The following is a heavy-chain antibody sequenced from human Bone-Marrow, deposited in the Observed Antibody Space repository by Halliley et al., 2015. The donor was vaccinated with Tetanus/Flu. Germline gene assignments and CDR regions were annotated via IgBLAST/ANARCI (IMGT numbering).Heavy chain of an antibody. CDR1: GGSISTHY. CDR3: ARHLPNSTPRGKRALDV. CDR2: IYYSGST. D-gene: IGHD3-10*01. V-gene: IGHV4-59*08. J-gene: IGHJ6*02. Sequence: TLSLTCTVSGGSISTHYWTWIRQTPGKGLEWIGYIYYSGSTSYNPSLKSRVTISIDTSRKQFSLTMSSVTAADTAVYYCARHLPNSTPRGKRALDVWGHGTAVSVSS.